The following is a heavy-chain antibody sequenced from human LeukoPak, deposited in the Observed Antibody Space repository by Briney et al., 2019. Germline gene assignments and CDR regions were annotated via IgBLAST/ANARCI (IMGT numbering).Heavy chain of an antibody. V-gene: IGHV3-33*01. Sequence: GRSLRLSCAASGFTFSSYGMHWVRQAPGKGLEWVAVIWYDGSNKYYADSVKGRFTISRDNSKNTLYLQMNSLRAEDTAVYYCARDTVTMVRGVIIANPYYYGMDVWGKGTTVTVSS. D-gene: IGHD3-10*01. CDR3: ARDTVTMVRGVIIANPYYYGMDV. J-gene: IGHJ6*04. CDR1: GFTFSSYG. CDR2: IWYDGSNK.